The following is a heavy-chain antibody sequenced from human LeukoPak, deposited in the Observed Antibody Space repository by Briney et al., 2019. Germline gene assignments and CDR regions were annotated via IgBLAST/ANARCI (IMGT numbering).Heavy chain of an antibody. D-gene: IGHD2-8*01. CDR1: GFTFSSYA. Sequence: GGSLRLSCAASGFTFSSYAMSWVRQAPGKGLEWVSAISGGGGSTYYADSVKGRFTISRDNSKNTLYLQMNSLRAEDTAVYYCANIVLMVYAISEDYWGQGTLVTVSS. V-gene: IGHV3-23*01. CDR3: ANIVLMVYAISEDY. J-gene: IGHJ4*02. CDR2: ISGGGGST.